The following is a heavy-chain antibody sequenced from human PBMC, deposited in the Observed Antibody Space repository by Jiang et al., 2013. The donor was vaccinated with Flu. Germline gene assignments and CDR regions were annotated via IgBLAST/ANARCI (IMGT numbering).Heavy chain of an antibody. Sequence: SGPGLVKPSQTLSLTCTVSGGSISSGGYWSWIRQHPGKGLEWIGYIYYIGTTLYSPSLKSRVTISIDTSKNEFSLKMNSVTVADTAVYFCAREAGDRLGVDWYFDLWGRGTLVTVSS. V-gene: IGHV4-31*03. J-gene: IGHJ2*01. D-gene: IGHD7-27*01. CDR2: IYYIGTT. CDR1: GGSISSGGY. CDR3: AREAGDRLGVDWYFDL.